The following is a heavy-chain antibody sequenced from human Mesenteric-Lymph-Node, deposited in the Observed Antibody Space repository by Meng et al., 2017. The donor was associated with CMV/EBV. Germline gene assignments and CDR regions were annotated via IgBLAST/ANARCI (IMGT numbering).Heavy chain of an antibody. V-gene: IGHV2-5*02. Sequence: QITLKESGPTLLKPTQTLTLTCTCPRFPLSTSGVGVGCIRQPPGKALAWLALIYWDDDKRYSPSLKSRLTITKDTSKNQVVLTMTNMDPVDTATYYCAHSSGIAAAGPFYFDYWGQGTLVTVSS. D-gene: IGHD6-13*01. J-gene: IGHJ4*02. CDR1: RFPLSTSGVG. CDR2: IYWDDDK. CDR3: AHSSGIAAAGPFYFDY.